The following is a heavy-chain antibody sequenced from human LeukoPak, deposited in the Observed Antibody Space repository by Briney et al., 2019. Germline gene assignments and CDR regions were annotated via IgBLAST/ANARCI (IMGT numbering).Heavy chain of an antibody. CDR3: ASSMVGANWFDP. Sequence: SETLSLTCTVSGGSISSYYWSWIRQPPGKGLEWIGYIYYSGSTNYTPSLKSRVTISVDTSKNQFSLKLSSVTAADTAVYYCASSMVGANWFDPWGQGTLVTVSS. CDR2: IYYSGST. J-gene: IGHJ5*02. V-gene: IGHV4-59*08. CDR1: GGSISSYY. D-gene: IGHD3-10*02.